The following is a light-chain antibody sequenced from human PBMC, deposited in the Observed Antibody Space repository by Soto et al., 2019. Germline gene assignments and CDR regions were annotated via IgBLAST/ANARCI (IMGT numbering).Light chain of an antibody. V-gene: IGLV1-40*01. CDR1: SSNIGAGYD. CDR2: GNS. Sequence: QSVLRQPPSVSGAPGQRVTISCTWSSSNIGAGYDVHWYQQLPGTAPKLLIYGNSNRPSGVPDRFSGSKSGNSASLAITGLQAEDEADYYCQSYDSSLSGSNVFGTGTKVTVL. CDR3: QSYDSSLSGSNV. J-gene: IGLJ1*01.